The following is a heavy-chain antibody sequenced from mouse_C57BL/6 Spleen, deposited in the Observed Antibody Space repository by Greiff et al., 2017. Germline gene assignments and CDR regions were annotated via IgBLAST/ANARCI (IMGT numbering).Heavy chain of an antibody. V-gene: IGHV1-59*01. CDR1: GYTFTSYW. CDR2: IDPSDSYT. J-gene: IGHJ4*01. D-gene: IGHD2-4*01. CDR3: ARRGYDYDRDYAMDD. Sequence: QVQLQQPGAELVRPGTSVKLSCKASGYTFTSYWMHWVKQRPGQGLEWIGVIDPSDSYTNYNQKFKGKATLTVDTSSSTAYMQLSSLTSEDSAVYYCARRGYDYDRDYAMDDWGQGTSVTVSS.